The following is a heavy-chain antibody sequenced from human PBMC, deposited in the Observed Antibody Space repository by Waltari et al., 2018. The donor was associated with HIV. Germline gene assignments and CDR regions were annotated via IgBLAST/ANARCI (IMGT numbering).Heavy chain of an antibody. V-gene: IGHV4-59*01. CDR2: IYYSGST. D-gene: IGHD3-3*01. J-gene: IGHJ6*03. CDR1: GGSISSYY. Sequence: QVQLQESGPGLVKPSETLSLTCTVSGGSISSYYWRWIRQPPGKGLEWIGYIYYSGSTNYNPSLKSRVTISVDTSKNQFSLKLSSVTAADTAVYYCARVCDFWSGYSNYYYYYMDVWGKGTTVTVSS. CDR3: ARVCDFWSGYSNYYYYYMDV.